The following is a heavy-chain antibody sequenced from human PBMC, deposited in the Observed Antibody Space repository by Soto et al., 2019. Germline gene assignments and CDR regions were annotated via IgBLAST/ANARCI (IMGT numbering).Heavy chain of an antibody. J-gene: IGHJ5*02. CDR3: ARVRIAARPSNWFDP. D-gene: IGHD6-6*01. CDR1: GYTFTSYA. Sequence: SVKVSCKASGYTFTSYAMHWVRQAPGQRLEWMGWINAGNGNTKYSQKFQGRVTITRDTSASTAYMELSSLRSEDTAVYYCARVRIAARPSNWFDPWGQGTLVTVSS. V-gene: IGHV1-3*01. CDR2: INAGNGNT.